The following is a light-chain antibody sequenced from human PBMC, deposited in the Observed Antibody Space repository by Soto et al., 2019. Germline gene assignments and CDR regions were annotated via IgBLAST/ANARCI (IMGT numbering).Light chain of an antibody. CDR1: SSNIGSTYD. CDR3: QSYDDSLSVHYV. Sequence: QSALTQPPSVSGAPGQSVTISCTGSSSNIGSTYDVQWYQQLPGTAPKLLIHGNTDRPSGVPDRFSGSKSGTSASLAITGLQADDEADYYCQSYDDSLSVHYVFGTGTKVTVL. J-gene: IGLJ1*01. CDR2: GNT. V-gene: IGLV1-40*01.